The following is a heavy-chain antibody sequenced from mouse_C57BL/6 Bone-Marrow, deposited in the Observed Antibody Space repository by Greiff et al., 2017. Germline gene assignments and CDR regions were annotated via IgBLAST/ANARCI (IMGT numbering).Heavy chain of an antibody. CDR1: GFSLTSYG. V-gene: IGHV2-2*01. CDR3: DYDGGWYFDV. CDR2: IGSGGST. D-gene: IGHD1-2*01. Sequence: VQRVESGPGLVQPSQSLSITCTVSGFSLTSYGVHWVRQSPGKGLEWLGVIGSGGSTDYNAAFISRLSISKDNPKSQVFFKMNSLQADDTAIYYYDYDGGWYFDVWGTGTTVTVSS. J-gene: IGHJ1*03.